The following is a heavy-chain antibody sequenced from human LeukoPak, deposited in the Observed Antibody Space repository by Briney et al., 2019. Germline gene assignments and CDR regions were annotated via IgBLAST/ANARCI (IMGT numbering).Heavy chain of an antibody. CDR1: GGSISSYY. Sequence: SETLSLTCTVSGGSISSYYWSWIRRPPGKGLEWIGYIYYSGSTNYNPSLKSRVTISVDTSKNQFSLKLSSVTAADTAVYYCARVGPISAAVDYWGQGTLVTVSS. D-gene: IGHD2-2*01. J-gene: IGHJ4*02. CDR2: IYYSGST. V-gene: IGHV4-59*01. CDR3: ARVGPISAAVDY.